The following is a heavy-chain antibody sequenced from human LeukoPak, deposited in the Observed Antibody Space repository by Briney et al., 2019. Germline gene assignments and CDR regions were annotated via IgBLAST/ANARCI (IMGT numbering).Heavy chain of an antibody. J-gene: IGHJ4*02. CDR3: ARTGGYCSSTSCYGGRYFDY. Sequence: SETLSLTCTVSGGSISSYYWSWIRQPPGKGLEWIGYIYYSGSTNYNPSLKSRVTISVDTSKNQFSLKLSSVTAADTAVYYCARTGGYCSSTSCYGGRYFDYWGQGTLVTVSS. D-gene: IGHD2-2*01. CDR2: IYYSGST. CDR1: GGSISSYY. V-gene: IGHV4-59*08.